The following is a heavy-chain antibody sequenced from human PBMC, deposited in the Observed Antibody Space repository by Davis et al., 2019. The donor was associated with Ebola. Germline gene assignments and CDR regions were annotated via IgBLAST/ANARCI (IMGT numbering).Heavy chain of an antibody. CDR1: GLTFRDAW. V-gene: IGHV3-15*01. Sequence: PGGSLRLSCADSGLTFRDAWMSWVRQAPGKGLEWVGHIKRKADGGATEYAAPVKGRFSILRDDSKNTVYLQMNSLKTEDTGVYYCTQSSTWWAIYYYAMDVWGQGTTVSVSS. CDR3: TQSSTWWAIYYYAMDV. D-gene: IGHD6-13*01. CDR2: IKRKADGGAT. J-gene: IGHJ6*02.